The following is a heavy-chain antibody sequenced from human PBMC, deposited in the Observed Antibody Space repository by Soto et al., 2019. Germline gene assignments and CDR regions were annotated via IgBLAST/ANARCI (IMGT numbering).Heavy chain of an antibody. J-gene: IGHJ4*02. CDR2: IKEDGSVK. V-gene: IGHV3-7*03. Sequence: PGGSLRLSCAASGFSFSYSWMNWVRQAPGKGLEWVANIKEDGSVKNYGDSVKGRFTISRDNSKNTLYLQMNSLRAEDTAVYYCAALIVVVMYPDYWGQGTLVTVSS. CDR3: AALIVVVMYPDY. CDR1: GFSFSYSW. D-gene: IGHD3-22*01.